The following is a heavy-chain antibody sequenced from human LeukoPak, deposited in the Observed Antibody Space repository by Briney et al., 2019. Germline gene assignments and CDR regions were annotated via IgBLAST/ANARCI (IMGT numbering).Heavy chain of an antibody. Sequence: SETLSLTCTGSGDSITSGDSFWGWIRHPAGKGLEGIGRLYSCSTNYSPSLQSRVIISIDKSNNQLPLTPSSVTAADTAVYYCARGPRGSSGWSKGYYFDSWGQGTLVTVSS. V-gene: IGHV4-61*02. J-gene: IGHJ4*02. CDR1: GDSITSGDSF. D-gene: IGHD6-19*01. CDR3: ARGPRGSSGWSKGYYFDS. CDR2: LYSCST.